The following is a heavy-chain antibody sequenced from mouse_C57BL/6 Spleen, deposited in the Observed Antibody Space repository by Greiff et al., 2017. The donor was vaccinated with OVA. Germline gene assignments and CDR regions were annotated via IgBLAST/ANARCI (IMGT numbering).Heavy chain of an antibody. V-gene: IGHV1-4*01. CDR2: INPSSGYT. J-gene: IGHJ4*01. D-gene: IGHD4-1*01. CDR3: ARSNWSNAMDY. CDR1: GYTFTSYT. Sequence: VKLMESGAELARPGASVKMSCKASGYTFTSYTMHWVKQRPGQGLEWIGYINPSSGYTKYNQKFKDKATLTADKSSSTAYMQLSSLTSEDSAVYYCARSNWSNAMDYWGQGTSVTVSS.